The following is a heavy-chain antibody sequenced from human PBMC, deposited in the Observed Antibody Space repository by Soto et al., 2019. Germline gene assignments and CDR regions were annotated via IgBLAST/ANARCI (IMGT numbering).Heavy chain of an antibody. V-gene: IGHV4-34*01. D-gene: IGHD2-15*01. CDR3: ARGLGSLSGHPAFAY. Sequence: SETLSLTCTVSGGSISSYYWSWIRQPPGKGLEWMGEINHSGSTNYNPSLKSRVTISVDTSKNQFSLKLSSVTAADTAVYYCARGLGSLSGHPAFAYSGQGTLVTVSS. CDR2: INHSGST. CDR1: GGSISSYY. J-gene: IGHJ4*02.